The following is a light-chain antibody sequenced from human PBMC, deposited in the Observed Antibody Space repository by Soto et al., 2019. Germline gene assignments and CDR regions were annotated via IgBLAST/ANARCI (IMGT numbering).Light chain of an antibody. Sequence: QSALTQPASVSGSPGQSITISCTGTSSDVGGYNWVAWYQQHPGKAPKLMICDVSIRPSGVSDRSSGSKSGNTASLTISGLQAEDEADYYCSSYTTSNSVVFGGGTKVTVL. V-gene: IGLV2-14*03. CDR3: SSYTTSNSVV. CDR2: DVS. J-gene: IGLJ3*02. CDR1: SSDVGGYNW.